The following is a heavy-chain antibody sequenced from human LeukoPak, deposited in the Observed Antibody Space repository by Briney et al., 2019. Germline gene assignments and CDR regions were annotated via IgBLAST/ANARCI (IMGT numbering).Heavy chain of an antibody. D-gene: IGHD3-3*01. CDR3: AETMYYDFWSGYPAPLYFDY. Sequence: PSETLSLTCAVYGGSFSGYYWSWIRQPPGKGLEWIGEINHSGSTYYNPSLKSRVTISVDTSKNQFSLKLSSVTAADTAVYYCAETMYYDFWSGYPAPLYFDYWGQGTLVTVSS. CDR2: INHSGST. V-gene: IGHV4-34*01. J-gene: IGHJ4*02. CDR1: GGSFSGYY.